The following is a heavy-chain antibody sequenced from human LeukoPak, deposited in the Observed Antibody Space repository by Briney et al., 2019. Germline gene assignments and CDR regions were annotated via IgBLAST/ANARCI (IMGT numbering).Heavy chain of an antibody. CDR1: GFTFSIYA. Sequence: PGGSLRLSCAASGFTFSIYAMSWVRQAPGKGLEWVSAISATDSRPYYADSVKGRFTISRDNSKSTLYLQLNSLRGEDTAIYYCAKDLSYGFDYWGQGTLVTVSS. V-gene: IGHV3-23*01. CDR3: AKDLSYGFDY. CDR2: ISATDSRP. J-gene: IGHJ4*02. D-gene: IGHD5-18*01.